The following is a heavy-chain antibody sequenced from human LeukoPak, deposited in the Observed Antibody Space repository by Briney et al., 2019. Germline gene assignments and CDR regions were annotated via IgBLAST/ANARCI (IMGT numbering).Heavy chain of an antibody. J-gene: IGHJ4*02. D-gene: IGHD3-22*01. V-gene: IGHV3-23*01. CDR2: ISGSGGST. CDR1: GFTFSSYA. CDR3: AKESRVRNYYDSSGYYYGSGSFDY. Sequence: PGGSLRLSCAASGFTFSSYAMSWVRQAPGKGLEWVSAISGSGGSTYYADSVKGRFTISRDNSKNTLYLQMNSLRAEDTAVYYCAKESRVRNYYDSSGYYYGSGSFDYWGQGTLVTVSS.